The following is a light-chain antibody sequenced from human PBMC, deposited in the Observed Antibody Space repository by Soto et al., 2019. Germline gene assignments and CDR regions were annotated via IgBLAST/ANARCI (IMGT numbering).Light chain of an antibody. CDR3: QQYNNWPPLS. Sequence: EIVMTQSPPTLSVSPGERATLSCRASQSVSSNLAWYQQKPGLAPRLLIYGASTRATGIPARFSGSGSGTAFTLTISSLQSEDFAVYYCQQYNNWPPLSFGGATKVEIK. CDR1: QSVSSN. J-gene: IGKJ4*01. V-gene: IGKV3-15*01. CDR2: GAS.